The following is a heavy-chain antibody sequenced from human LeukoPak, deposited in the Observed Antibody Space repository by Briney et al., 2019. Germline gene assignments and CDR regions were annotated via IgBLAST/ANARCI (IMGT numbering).Heavy chain of an antibody. V-gene: IGHV4-59*01. J-gene: IGHJ5*02. CDR2: IYYSGST. CDR1: GGSFSSYY. Sequence: PSENLSLTCAVYGGSFSSYYWSWIRQPPGKGLEWIGYIYYSGSTNYNPSLKSRVTISVDTSKNQFSLKLSSVTAADTAVYYCARGCTRSWELLPLFWFDPWGQGTLVTVSS. CDR3: ARGCTRSWELLPLFWFDP. D-gene: IGHD1-26*01.